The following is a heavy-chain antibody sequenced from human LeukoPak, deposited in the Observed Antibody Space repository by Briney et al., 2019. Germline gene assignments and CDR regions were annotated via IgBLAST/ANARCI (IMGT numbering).Heavy chain of an antibody. CDR1: GGSFSGSY. Sequence: SETLSLTCAVYGGSFSGSYWSWIRQPPGKGLEWIGAINHSGSTNYNPSLKSRVTISVDTSKNQFSLKLTSVTAADTAVYYCARGRTYYDFWSGFYFDYWGQGTLVTVSS. D-gene: IGHD3-3*01. J-gene: IGHJ4*02. CDR2: INHSGST. V-gene: IGHV4-34*01. CDR3: ARGRTYYDFWSGFYFDY.